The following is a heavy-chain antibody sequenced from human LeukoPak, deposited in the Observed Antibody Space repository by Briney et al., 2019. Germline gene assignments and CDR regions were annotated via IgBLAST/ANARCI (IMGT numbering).Heavy chain of an antibody. CDR1: GFTFSPYT. CDR3: AKDATGSSGWDPFDY. D-gene: IGHD6-19*01. Sequence: GGSLRLSCAASGFTFSPYTMNWVRQAPGKGLEWLSYIISSSNDIYYADSVKGRFTISRDNSKNTLYLQMNSLRAEDTAVYYCAKDATGSSGWDPFDYWGQGTLVTVSS. J-gene: IGHJ4*02. V-gene: IGHV3-21*05. CDR2: IISSSNDI.